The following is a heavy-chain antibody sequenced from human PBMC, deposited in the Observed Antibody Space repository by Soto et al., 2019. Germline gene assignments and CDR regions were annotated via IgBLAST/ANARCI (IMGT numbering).Heavy chain of an antibody. Sequence: SEPLSVTCSVSEGSIGAYSRGWIRQPPGKGLEFIGYVYDSGSTHYNPSLKSRVTISADTSNNQFSLNLGSVTAADTAVYYCARCDFDHYYVDVWGTGTTVTVSS. J-gene: IGHJ6*03. D-gene: IGHD2-21*02. CDR1: EGSIGAYS. CDR3: ARCDFDHYYVDV. CDR2: VYDSGST. V-gene: IGHV4-59*12.